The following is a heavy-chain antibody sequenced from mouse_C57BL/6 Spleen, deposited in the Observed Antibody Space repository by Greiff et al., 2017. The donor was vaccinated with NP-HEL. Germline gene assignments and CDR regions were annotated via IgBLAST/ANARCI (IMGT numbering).Heavy chain of an antibody. CDR2: IDPSDSYT. CDR1: GYTFTSYW. Sequence: QVHVKQPGAELVMPGASVKLSCKASGYTFTSYWMHWVKQRPGQGLEWIGEIDPSDSYTNYNQKFKGKSTLTVDKSSSTAYMQLSSLTSEDSAVYYCARTGTTVVEYFDVWGTGTTVTVSS. CDR3: ARTGTTVVEYFDV. J-gene: IGHJ1*03. V-gene: IGHV1-69*01. D-gene: IGHD1-1*01.